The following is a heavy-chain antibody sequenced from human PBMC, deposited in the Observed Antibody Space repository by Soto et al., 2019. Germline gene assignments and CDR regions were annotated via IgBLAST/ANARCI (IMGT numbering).Heavy chain of an antibody. Sequence: QLQLQESGPGLVKPSETLSLTCTVSGGSISSSSYYWGWIRQPPGKGMEWMGRVYYSGSTYYNPSNKSRVAISIDTSKNQCYLKLSSVTAEDTAVYDCATLVGNYVWSGYPSSSWFDPWGQGTLVTVSS. J-gene: IGHJ5*02. V-gene: IGHV4-39*01. CDR2: VYYSGST. CDR3: ATLVGNYVWSGYPSSSWFDP. D-gene: IGHD3-3*01. CDR1: GGSISSSSYY.